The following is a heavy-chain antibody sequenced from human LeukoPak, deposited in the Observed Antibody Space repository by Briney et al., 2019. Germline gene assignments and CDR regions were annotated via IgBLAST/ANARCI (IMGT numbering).Heavy chain of an antibody. CDR1: GYSFDYYW. D-gene: IGHD3-3*01. V-gene: IGHV5-51*01. Sequence: GESLKISCKASGYSFDYYWIAWVRQMPGKGLEWMGIIYPDDSDSTYSPSFQGQVTISVGKSINTAYLQWSSLKASNTAIYYCARVGSVTNFGVVSYYFDYWDQGTLVTVSS. CDR3: ARVGSVTNFGVVSYYFDY. J-gene: IGHJ4*02. CDR2: IYPDDSDS.